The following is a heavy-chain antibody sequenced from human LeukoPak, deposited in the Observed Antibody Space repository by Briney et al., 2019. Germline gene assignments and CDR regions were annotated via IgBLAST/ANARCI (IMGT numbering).Heavy chain of an antibody. CDR1: GGSFSGYY. CDR3: ARTGYYYYMDV. V-gene: IGHV4-34*01. Sequence: SETLSLTCAVYGGSFSGYYWSWIRQPPGKGLEWIGEINHSGSTNYNPSLKSRVTISVDTSKNQFSLKLSSVTAADTAVYYCARTGYYYYMDVWGKGTTVTVSS. CDR2: INHSGST. J-gene: IGHJ6*03.